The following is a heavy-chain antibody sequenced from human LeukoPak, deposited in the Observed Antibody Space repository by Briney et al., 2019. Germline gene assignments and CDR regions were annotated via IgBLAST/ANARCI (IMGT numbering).Heavy chain of an antibody. CDR1: GGSISSGGYS. D-gene: IGHD1-1*01. J-gene: IGHJ6*02. CDR3: ARTTSRSLYGMDV. V-gene: IGHV4-30-2*01. CDR2: IYHSGST. Sequence: SQTLSLTCAVSGGSISSGGYSWSWIRQPPGKGLEWIGYIYHSGSTYYNPSLKSRVTISVDRSKNQFSLKLSSVTAADTAVYYCARTTSRSLYGMDVWGRGTTVTVSS.